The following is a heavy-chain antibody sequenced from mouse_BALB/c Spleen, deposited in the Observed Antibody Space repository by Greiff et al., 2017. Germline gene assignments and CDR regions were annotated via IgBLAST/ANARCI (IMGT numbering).Heavy chain of an antibody. CDR2: INPSNGGT. V-gene: IGHV1S81*02. CDR3: TRGRRGDY. CDR1: GYTFTSYY. J-gene: IGHJ2*01. Sequence: VQLQQPGAELVKPGASVKLSCKASGYTFTSYYMYWVKQRPGQGLEWIGGINPSNGGTNFNEKFKSKATLTVDKSSSTAYMQLSSLTSEDSAVYYCTRGRRGDYWGQGTTLTVSS.